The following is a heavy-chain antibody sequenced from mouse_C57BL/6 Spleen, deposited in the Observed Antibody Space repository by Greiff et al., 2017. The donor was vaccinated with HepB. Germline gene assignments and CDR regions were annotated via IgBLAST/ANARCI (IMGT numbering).Heavy chain of an antibody. CDR1: GYTFTDYY. CDR2: INPNNGGT. CDR3: SRYEITTVVENAMDY. Sequence: EVQLQQSGPELVKPGASVKISCKASGYTFTDYYMNWVKQSHGKSLEWIGDINPNNGGTSYNQKFKGKATLTVDKSSSTAYMELRSLTSEDSAVYYCSRYEITTVVENAMDYWGQGTSVTVSS. D-gene: IGHD1-1*01. V-gene: IGHV1-26*01. J-gene: IGHJ4*01.